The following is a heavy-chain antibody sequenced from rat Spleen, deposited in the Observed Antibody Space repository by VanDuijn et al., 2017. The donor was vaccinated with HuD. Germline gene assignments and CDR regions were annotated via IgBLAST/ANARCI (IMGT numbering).Heavy chain of an antibody. CDR1: GFSLTSYN. CDR2: IWTGGST. Sequence: QVQLKESGPGLVQPSQTLSLTCTVSGFSLTSYNVHWVRQPTGKGLEWMGIIWTGGSTDYNSALKSRLSISRDTSKSQVFLKMNSLQTEETAMYFCARKHYDGYLLDYWGQGVRVTVSS. V-gene: IGHV2-30*01. D-gene: IGHD1-12*03. J-gene: IGHJ2*01. CDR3: ARKHYDGYLLDY.